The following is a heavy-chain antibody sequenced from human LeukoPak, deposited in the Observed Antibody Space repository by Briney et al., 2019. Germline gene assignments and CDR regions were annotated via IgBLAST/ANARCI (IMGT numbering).Heavy chain of an antibody. V-gene: IGHV4-39*07. CDR3: ARDRPLGANWFDP. Sequence: PSETLSLTCTVSGGSISSSSYYWGWIRQPPGKGLEWIGSIYYSGSTYYNPSLKSRVTISVDTSKNQFSLMLNSVTAADTAVYYCARDRPLGANWFDPWGQGTLVTVSS. CDR1: GGSISSSSYY. J-gene: IGHJ5*02. CDR2: IYYSGST.